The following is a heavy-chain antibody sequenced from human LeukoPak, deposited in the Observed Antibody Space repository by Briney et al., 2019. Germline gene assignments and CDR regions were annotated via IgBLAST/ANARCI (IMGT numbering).Heavy chain of an antibody. CDR1: GFTFSTYN. CDR3: ARDVGASAPDAFDI. Sequence: GGSLRLSCAASGFTFSTYNMNWVRQAPGKGLEWVSSISSGSNYIYYADSVKGRFTISRDCAKNSLYLQMNSLRAEDTDVYYCARDVGASAPDAFDIWGQGTMVTVSS. J-gene: IGHJ3*02. V-gene: IGHV3-21*01. CDR2: ISSGSNYI. D-gene: IGHD1-26*01.